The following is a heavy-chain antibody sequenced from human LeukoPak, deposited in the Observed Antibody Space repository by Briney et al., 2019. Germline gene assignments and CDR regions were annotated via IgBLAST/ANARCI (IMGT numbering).Heavy chain of an antibody. CDR1: GYTFTSYG. CDR3: ARAGGGEQWLTTEYFQH. V-gene: IGHV1-18*01. Sequence: ASVKVSCKASGYTFTSYGISWVRQAPGQGLEWMGWISAYNGNTNYAQKLQGRVTMTTDTSTSTAYMELRSLRSDDTAVYYCARAGGGEQWLTTEYFQHWGQGTLVTVSS. J-gene: IGHJ1*01. CDR2: ISAYNGNT. D-gene: IGHD6-19*01.